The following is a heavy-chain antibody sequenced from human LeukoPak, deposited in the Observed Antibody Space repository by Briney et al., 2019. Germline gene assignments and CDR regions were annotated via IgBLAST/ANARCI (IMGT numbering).Heavy chain of an antibody. Sequence: PSETLSLTCTVSGGSISSSSYYWGWIRQPPGKGLEWNGSMYYSGSTYYNPSLKSRLTMSVHTSKNQLFLKLSSVTAAATAVYYCARHSNYYESGGPIDYWGQGTLVTVSS. CDR3: ARHSNYYESGGPIDY. CDR2: MYYSGST. CDR1: GGSISSSSYY. V-gene: IGHV4-39*01. J-gene: IGHJ4*02. D-gene: IGHD3-22*01.